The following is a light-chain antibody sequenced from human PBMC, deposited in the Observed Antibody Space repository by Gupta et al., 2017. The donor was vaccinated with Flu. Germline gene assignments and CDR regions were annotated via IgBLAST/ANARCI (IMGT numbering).Light chain of an antibody. V-gene: IGKV1-39*01. CDR3: QQSYTIPPT. CDR2: AAS. J-gene: IGKJ4*01. CDR1: QSISTY. Sequence: DIQMTQFPSSLSASIGDTVTITCRASQSISTYLNWYQQKPGTAPKLLIYAASSLQSGVPSRFTGSGSGTDFTLTMSSLQPEDFATYYCQQSYTIPPTVGGGTKVEIK.